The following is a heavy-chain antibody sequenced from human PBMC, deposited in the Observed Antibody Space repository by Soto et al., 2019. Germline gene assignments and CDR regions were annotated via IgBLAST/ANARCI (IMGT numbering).Heavy chain of an antibody. CDR2: FDPEDGET. CDR3: ATGPPQQQLALFDY. Sequence: ASVKVSCKVSGYTLTELSMRWVRQAPGKGLEWMGGFDPEDGETIYAQKFQGRVTMTEDTSTDTAYMELSSLRSEDTAVYYCATGPPQQQLALFDYWGQGTLVTVSS. CDR1: GYTLTELS. D-gene: IGHD6-13*01. J-gene: IGHJ4*02. V-gene: IGHV1-24*01.